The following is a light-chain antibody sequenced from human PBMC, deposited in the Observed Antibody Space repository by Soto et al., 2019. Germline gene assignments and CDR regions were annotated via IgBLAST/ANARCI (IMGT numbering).Light chain of an antibody. J-gene: IGKJ1*01. CDR2: GAS. CDR3: LQDINYPWT. Sequence: IHLTQSPSLLSASVGDRVAISCRASQGIGNALVWYQQKPGKPPKVLIYGASNVQSGVPPRFSGSGSGTDFTLAIISLQPEDSATYYCLQDINYPWTFGQGTKVDNK. V-gene: IGKV1-6*01. CDR1: QGIGNA.